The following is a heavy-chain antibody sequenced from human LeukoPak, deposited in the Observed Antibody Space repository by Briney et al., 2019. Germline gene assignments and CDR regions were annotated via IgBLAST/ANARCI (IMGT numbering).Heavy chain of an antibody. CDR3: ATNSGYGAWDY. CDR2: IYIGGST. D-gene: IGHD5-12*01. CDR1: GFTVSSKY. Sequence: GSLRLSCAASGFTVSSKYMSWVRQAPGKGLECVSIIYIGGSTYYADSVKGRFTISRDNSKNTLYLQMNSLRAEDTAVYYCATNSGYGAWDYWGQGTLVTVSS. J-gene: IGHJ4*02. V-gene: IGHV3-53*05.